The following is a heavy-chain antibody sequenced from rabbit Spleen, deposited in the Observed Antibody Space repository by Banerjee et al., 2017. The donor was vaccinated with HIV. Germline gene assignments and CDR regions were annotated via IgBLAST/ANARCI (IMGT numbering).Heavy chain of an antibody. D-gene: IGHD8-1*01. CDR1: GFSFSSGYD. J-gene: IGHJ6*01. CDR3: ARDTGSSFSTYGMDL. Sequence: QQQLEESGGGLVKPGGTLTLTCKASGFSFSSGYDMCWGRQAPGNGLEWIACIYAGSSGSTYSATWAKGRFTISKTSSTTVTLQMTSLTAADTASYFCARDTGSSFSTYGMDLWGPGTLVTVS. CDR2: IYAGSSGST. V-gene: IGHV1S45*01.